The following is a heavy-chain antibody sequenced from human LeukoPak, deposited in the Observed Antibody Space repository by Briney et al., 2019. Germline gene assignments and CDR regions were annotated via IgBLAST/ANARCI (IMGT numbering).Heavy chain of an antibody. CDR3: TRVGYIDEGIDY. Sequence: QSWGSLRLSCVASGFPFSSYWMTWVRQAPGKGLEWVANIKQDGSKKSYVDSVKGRFTISRDNAKNSLYLQMNSPRAEDTAIYYCTRVGYIDEGIDYWGQGTLVTVSS. CDR2: IKQDGSKK. D-gene: IGHD5-24*01. CDR1: GFPFSSYW. V-gene: IGHV3-7*04. J-gene: IGHJ4*02.